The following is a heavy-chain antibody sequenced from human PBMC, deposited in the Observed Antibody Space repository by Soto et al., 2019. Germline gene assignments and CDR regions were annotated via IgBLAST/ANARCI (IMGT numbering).Heavy chain of an antibody. CDR1: GGSISSYY. D-gene: IGHD6-19*01. Sequence: ETLSLTCTVSGGSISSYYWSWIRQPPGKGLEWIGYIYYSGSTNYNPSLKSRVTISVDTSKNQFSLKLSSVTAADTAVYYCAREQWLDESGSPFYLIGYWGQGTLVTVSS. V-gene: IGHV4-59*13. CDR2: IYYSGST. CDR3: AREQWLDESGSPFYLIGY. J-gene: IGHJ4*02.